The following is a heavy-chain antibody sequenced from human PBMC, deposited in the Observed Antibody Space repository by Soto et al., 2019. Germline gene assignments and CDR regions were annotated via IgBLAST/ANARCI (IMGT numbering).Heavy chain of an antibody. CDR2: IYYSGST. CDR1: GGSISSYY. D-gene: IGHD2-15*01. J-gene: IGHJ6*03. CDR3: ARGGGGGNRYYYYMDV. Sequence: SETLSLTCTVSGGSISSYYWSWIRQPPGKGLEWIGYIYYSGSTNYNPSLKSRVTISVDTSKNQFSLKLSSVTAADTAVYYCARGGGGGNRYYYYMDVWGKGTTVTVSS. V-gene: IGHV4-59*01.